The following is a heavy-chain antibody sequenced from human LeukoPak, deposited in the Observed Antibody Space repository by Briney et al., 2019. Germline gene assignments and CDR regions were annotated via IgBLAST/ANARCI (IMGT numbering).Heavy chain of an antibody. CDR3: AEDDVEGPMTTVTTLDY. V-gene: IGHV3-30*18. D-gene: IGHD4-17*01. J-gene: IGHJ4*02. CDR1: GFTFSSYG. Sequence: PGGSLRLSCAASGFTFSSYGMHWVRQAPGKGLEWVAVISYDGSNKYYADSVKGRFTISRDNSKNTLYLQMNSLRAGDTAVYYCAEDDVEGPMTTVTTLDYWGQGTLVTVSS. CDR2: ISYDGSNK.